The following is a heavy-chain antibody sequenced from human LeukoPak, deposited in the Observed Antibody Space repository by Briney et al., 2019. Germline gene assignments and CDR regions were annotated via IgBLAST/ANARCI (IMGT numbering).Heavy chain of an antibody. J-gene: IGHJ4*02. CDR1: GGSISGYY. D-gene: IGHD3-3*02. Sequence: PSETLSLTCTVSGGSISGYYWVWIRQPPGKGLEWIGYIYYSGNTNYNPSLKSRVTMSVDKFKNQISLRLTSVTAADTAVYYCARHPFGGGSSIFFDYWGQGTLVTVSS. V-gene: IGHV4-59*08. CDR3: ARHPFGGGSSIFFDY. CDR2: IYYSGNT.